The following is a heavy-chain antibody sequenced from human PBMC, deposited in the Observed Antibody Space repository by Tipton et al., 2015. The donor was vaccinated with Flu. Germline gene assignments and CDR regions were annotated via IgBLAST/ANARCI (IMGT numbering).Heavy chain of an antibody. V-gene: IGHV3-7*01. CDR3: AIPSRGEELPV. Sequence: SLRLSCAASGFTFNNYWMGWVRQAPGKGLEWVANIKYDGSEKYYVDSVKGRFTISRDNAEKSLYLQMNSLRAEDTAMYYCAIPSRGEELPVWGQGALVTVSS. J-gene: IGHJ4*02. CDR2: IKYDGSEK. CDR1: GFTFNNYW. D-gene: IGHD1-26*01.